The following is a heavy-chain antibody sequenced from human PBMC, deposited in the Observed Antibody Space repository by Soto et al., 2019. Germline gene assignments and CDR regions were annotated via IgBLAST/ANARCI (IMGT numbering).Heavy chain of an antibody. D-gene: IGHD1-7*01. Sequence: GGSLRLSCAASGFTFSSYAMSWVRQAPGKGLEWVSAISGSGGSTYYADSVKGRFTISRDNSKNTLYLQMNSLRAEDTAVYYCANSITGTTRSDDYWGQGTLVTVSS. V-gene: IGHV3-23*01. CDR2: ISGSGGST. J-gene: IGHJ4*02. CDR1: GFTFSSYA. CDR3: ANSITGTTRSDDY.